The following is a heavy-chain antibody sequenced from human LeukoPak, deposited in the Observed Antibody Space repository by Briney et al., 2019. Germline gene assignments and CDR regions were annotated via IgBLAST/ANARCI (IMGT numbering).Heavy chain of an antibody. CDR2: IRSKAYGGTT. J-gene: IGHJ4*02. D-gene: IGHD3-22*01. CDR1: GFTFGDYA. CDR3: TREDYDSSGYYLDY. V-gene: IGHV3-49*03. Sequence: GGSLRLSCTASGFTFGDYAMSWFRQAPGKGLEWVGFIRSKAYGGTTEYAASVKGRFTISRDDSKSIAYLQMNSLKTEDTAVYSCTREDYDSSGYYLDYWGQGTLVTVSS.